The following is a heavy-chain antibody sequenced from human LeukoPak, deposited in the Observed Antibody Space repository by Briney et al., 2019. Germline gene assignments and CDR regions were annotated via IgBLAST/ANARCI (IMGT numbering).Heavy chain of an antibody. Sequence: GGSLRLSCAASGFTFSNYWMSWVRQAPGKGLEWVANIKEDGSEKYYVDSVKGRFTISRDNAKNSLYLQMNSLRAEDTAVYYCATGRTTEVVAAMFPFDYWGQGTLVTVSS. CDR3: ATGRTTEVVAAMFPFDY. J-gene: IGHJ4*02. CDR1: GFTFSNYW. D-gene: IGHD2-15*01. CDR2: IKEDGSEK. V-gene: IGHV3-7*01.